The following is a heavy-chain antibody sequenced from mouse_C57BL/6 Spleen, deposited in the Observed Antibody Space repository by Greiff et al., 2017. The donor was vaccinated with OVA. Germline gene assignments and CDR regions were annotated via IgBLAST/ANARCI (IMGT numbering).Heavy chain of an antibody. V-gene: IGHV1-55*01. CDR2: IYPGSGST. D-gene: IGHD1-1*01. Sequence: QVQLKQPGAELVKPGASVKMSCKASGYTFTSYWITWVKQRPGQGLEWIGDIYPGSGSTNYNEKFKSKATLTVDTSSSTAYMQLSSLTSEDSAVYYCARVDSSYAWFAYWGQGTLVTVSA. CDR1: GYTFTSYW. CDR3: ARVDSSYAWFAY. J-gene: IGHJ3*01.